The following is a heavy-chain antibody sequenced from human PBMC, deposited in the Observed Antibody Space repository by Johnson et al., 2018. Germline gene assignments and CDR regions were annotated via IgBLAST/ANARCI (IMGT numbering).Heavy chain of an antibody. CDR3: ARDLYCGGDCYSLYYYYYMDV. CDR2: SIPILGIA. V-gene: IGHV1-69*04. CDR1: GGTFSSYT. J-gene: IGHJ6*03. Sequence: QVQLVQSGAEVKKPGSSVKVACKASGGTFSSYTISWVRQAPGHGLEWMGRSIPILGIANYAQKFQGRVTITADKSTSTAYMELSSLRSEDTAVYYCARDLYCGGDCYSLYYYYYMDVWGKGTTVTVSS. D-gene: IGHD2-21*02.